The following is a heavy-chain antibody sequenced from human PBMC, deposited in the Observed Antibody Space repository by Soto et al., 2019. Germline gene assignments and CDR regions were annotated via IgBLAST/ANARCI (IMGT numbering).Heavy chain of an antibody. V-gene: IGHV1-69*01. CDR2: IIPIFGTA. Sequence: QVQLVQSGAEVKKPGSSVKVSCKASGGTFSSYAISWVRRAPGQGLEWMGGIIPIFGTANYAQKFQGRVTITADESTSTAYMELSSLRSEDTAVYYCARVCSGGSCYRYYGMDVWGQGTTVTVSS. CDR1: GGTFSSYA. J-gene: IGHJ6*02. CDR3: ARVCSGGSCYRYYGMDV. D-gene: IGHD2-15*01.